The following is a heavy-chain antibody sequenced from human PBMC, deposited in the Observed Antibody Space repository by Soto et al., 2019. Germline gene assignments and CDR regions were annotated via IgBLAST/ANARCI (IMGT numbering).Heavy chain of an antibody. D-gene: IGHD2-15*01. Sequence: SETLSLTCTVSHGSITSGDYFWAWIRQPPGKGLEFIGSVHSSGGTYYSPSLKSRASISIDKSKNRFSLKLTSVNAGDTAVYFCASVVVGATRQTGSDHWGQGTLVTVSS. CDR1: HGSITSGDYF. CDR3: ASVVVGATRQTGSDH. J-gene: IGHJ4*02. CDR2: VHSSGGT. V-gene: IGHV4-39*01.